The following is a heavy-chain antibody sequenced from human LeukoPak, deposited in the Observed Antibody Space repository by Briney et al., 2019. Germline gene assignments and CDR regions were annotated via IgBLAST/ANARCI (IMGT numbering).Heavy chain of an antibody. CDR2: ISGSGGST. CDR1: GFTFSNYG. Sequence: PGGSLRLSCTASGFTFSNYGMSCVRQAPGKGLEWVSSISGSGGSTYYADSVKGRFTISRDNSKNTLYLDMNNVRVEDTAVYFCGRDDAPVFNYGIQYWGQGTLVTVSS. CDR3: GRDDAPVFNYGIQY. V-gene: IGHV3-23*01. D-gene: IGHD5/OR15-5a*01. J-gene: IGHJ4*02.